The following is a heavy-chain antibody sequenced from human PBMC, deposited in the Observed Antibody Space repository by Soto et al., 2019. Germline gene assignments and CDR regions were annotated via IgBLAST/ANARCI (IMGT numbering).Heavy chain of an antibody. Sequence: GASVKVSCKASGGTFSSYAISWVRQAPGQGLEWMGGIIPIFGTANYAQKFQGRVTITADESTSTAYMELSSLRSEDTAVYYCARSTTVYYYDSSGYWPSYYYYGMDVWGQGTTVTVSS. J-gene: IGHJ6*02. V-gene: IGHV1-69*13. CDR2: IIPIFGTA. D-gene: IGHD3-22*01. CDR1: GGTFSSYA. CDR3: ARSTTVYYYDSSGYWPSYYYYGMDV.